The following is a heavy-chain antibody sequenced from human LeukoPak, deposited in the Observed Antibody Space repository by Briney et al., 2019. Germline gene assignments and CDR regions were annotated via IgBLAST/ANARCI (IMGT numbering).Heavy chain of an antibody. CDR3: AKDDSWGSGPFDY. CDR1: GFTFSSYG. V-gene: IGHV3-23*01. Sequence: GGSLRLSCAASGFTFSSYGMSWVRQAPGKGLEWVSAISGSGGSTYYADSVKGRFTISRDNSKNTLYLQMNSLRAEDTAVYYCAKDDSWGSGPFDYWGQGTLVTVSS. J-gene: IGHJ4*02. D-gene: IGHD3-16*01. CDR2: ISGSGGST.